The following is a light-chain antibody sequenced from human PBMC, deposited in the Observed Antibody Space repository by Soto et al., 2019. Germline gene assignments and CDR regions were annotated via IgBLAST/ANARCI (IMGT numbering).Light chain of an antibody. CDR1: QSISSW. CDR2: DAS. Sequence: DIQMTQSPSTLSASVGDRVTITCRASQSISSWLAWYQQKPGKAPKLLIYDASSLESGVPSRFSGSGSGKEFTLTISRLQPDDFATCYCQQYNSYSLSFGQGTKVEIK. CDR3: QQYNSYSLS. V-gene: IGKV1-5*01. J-gene: IGKJ1*01.